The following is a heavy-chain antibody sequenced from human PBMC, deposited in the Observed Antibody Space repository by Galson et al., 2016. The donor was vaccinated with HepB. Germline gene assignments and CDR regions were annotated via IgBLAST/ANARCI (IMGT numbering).Heavy chain of an antibody. V-gene: IGHV3-30-3*01. J-gene: IGHJ4*02. Sequence: SLRLSCAASGFTFSSHAMHWVRQAPGKGLEWVAIVSDDGTHTDYADSVKGRFTISRDNSKNTLYLQINSLRAEDTSMYYCSRSSSCSTINCFLPFDSLGLGTLVTVSS. CDR2: VSDDGTHT. D-gene: IGHD2-2*01. CDR1: GFTFSSHA. CDR3: SRSSSCSTINCFLPFDS.